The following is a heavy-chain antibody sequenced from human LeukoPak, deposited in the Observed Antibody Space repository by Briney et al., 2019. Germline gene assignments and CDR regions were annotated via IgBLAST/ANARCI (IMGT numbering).Heavy chain of an antibody. Sequence: GGSLRLSCAASGFTFSSYWMHWVRQAPGKGLVWVSRINSDGSSTSYADSVKGRFTISRDNAKNTLYLQMNSLRAEDTAVYYCARDGRLTSGKAARRFDYWGQGTLVTVSS. CDR3: ARDGRLTSGKAARRFDY. V-gene: IGHV3-74*01. D-gene: IGHD6-6*01. CDR1: GFTFSSYW. J-gene: IGHJ4*02. CDR2: INSDGSST.